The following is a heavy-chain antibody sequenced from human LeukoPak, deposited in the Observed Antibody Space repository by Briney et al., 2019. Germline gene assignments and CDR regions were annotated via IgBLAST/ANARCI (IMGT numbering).Heavy chain of an antibody. J-gene: IGHJ6*02. Sequence: PSETLSLTCTVSGGSISSYYWSWIRQPPGKGLEWIGYIYYSGSTNYNPSLKSRVTISVDTSKNQFSLKPSSVTAADTAVYYCARAEPIGMDVWGQGTTVTVSS. CDR3: ARAEPIGMDV. CDR1: GGSISSYY. D-gene: IGHD1-14*01. V-gene: IGHV4-59*08. CDR2: IYYSGST.